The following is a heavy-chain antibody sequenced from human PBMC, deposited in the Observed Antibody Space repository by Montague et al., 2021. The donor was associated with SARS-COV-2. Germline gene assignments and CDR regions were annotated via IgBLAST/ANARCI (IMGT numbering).Heavy chain of an antibody. Sequence: SLRLSYAASRLPFNGYAMHWVRQAPGKGLEWLTFISHDESNHRYADSVKGRFTISRDNSKNKLYLQMDSLRPEDTAVYYCAREGYRSGSFYIDYWGQGTLVTVSS. CDR1: RLPFNGYA. V-gene: IGHV3-30*04. CDR2: ISHDESNH. D-gene: IGHD1-26*01. J-gene: IGHJ4*01. CDR3: AREGYRSGSFYIDY.